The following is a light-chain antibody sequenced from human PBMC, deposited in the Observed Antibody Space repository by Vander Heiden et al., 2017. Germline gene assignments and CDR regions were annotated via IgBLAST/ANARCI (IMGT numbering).Light chain of an antibody. CDR1: QSVSTY. J-gene: IGKJ3*01. CDR3: QQPSIWPQGT. V-gene: IGKV3-11*01. Sequence: EIVLTQSPATLSLSPGERATLSCSASQSVSTYITWYQQKPGQAPRLLISDASNRATGIPARFSGSGYGKDFTLTISSREPEDFAVYYCQQPSIWPQGTFGHGTKVDIK. CDR2: DAS.